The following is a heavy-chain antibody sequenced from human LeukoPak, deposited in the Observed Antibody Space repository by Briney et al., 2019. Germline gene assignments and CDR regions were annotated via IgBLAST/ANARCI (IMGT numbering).Heavy chain of an antibody. CDR1: GYTFTSHD. J-gene: IGHJ4*02. CDR2: MNPNSGNT. Sequence: ASVKVSCKASGYTFTSHDINRVRQATGQGLEWMEWMNPNSGNTGYAQKFQGRVTFTRNTSISTAYMELSSLRSDDTAVYYCARAGRGYSYGTLDYWGQGTLVTVSS. V-gene: IGHV1-8*03. D-gene: IGHD5-18*01. CDR3: ARAGRGYSYGTLDY.